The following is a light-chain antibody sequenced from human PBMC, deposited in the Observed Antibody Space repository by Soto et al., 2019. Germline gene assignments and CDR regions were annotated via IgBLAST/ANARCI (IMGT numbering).Light chain of an antibody. V-gene: IGLV3-21*02. CDR3: QVWDTYSDHVV. CDR2: HDS. CDR1: NIGTKS. J-gene: IGLJ3*02. Sequence: SYELTQPPSVSVAPGQTARITCAENNIGTKSVHWYQQKPGQAPVVVVYHDSDRPPGIPERFSGSNSGNTATLTISAVDAGDEAAYFCQVWDTYSDHVVFGGGTKLTVL.